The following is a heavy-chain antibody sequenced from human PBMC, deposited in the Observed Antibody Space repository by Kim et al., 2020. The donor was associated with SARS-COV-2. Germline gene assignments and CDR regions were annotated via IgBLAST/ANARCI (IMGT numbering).Heavy chain of an antibody. V-gene: IGHV4-39*07. J-gene: IGHJ5*02. Sequence: KSRVTISVDTSKNQFSLKLSSVTAADTAVYYCARGEMYYYDSSGHNWFDPWGQGTLVTVSS. D-gene: IGHD3-22*01. CDR3: ARGEMYYYDSSGHNWFDP.